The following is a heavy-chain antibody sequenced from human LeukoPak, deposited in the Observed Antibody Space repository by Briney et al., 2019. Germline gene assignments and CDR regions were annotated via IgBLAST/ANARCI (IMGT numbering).Heavy chain of an antibody. Sequence: GGSLRLSCAASGFTFISYAMSWVRQAPGKGLEWVANIKQDGSEKYYVDSVKGRFAISRDNAKNSLYLQMNSLRAEDTAVYYCARDGDVSGYSDWGQGTLVTVSS. D-gene: IGHD3-22*01. CDR1: GFTFISYA. CDR3: ARDGDVSGYSD. J-gene: IGHJ4*02. CDR2: IKQDGSEK. V-gene: IGHV3-7*01.